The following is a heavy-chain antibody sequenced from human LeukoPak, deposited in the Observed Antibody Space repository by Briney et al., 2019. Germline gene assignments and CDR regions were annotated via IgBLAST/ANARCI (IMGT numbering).Heavy chain of an antibody. CDR2: INPSGGST. D-gene: IGHD3-22*01. CDR3: ARGGDYYDSSGSPYYYYYMDV. J-gene: IGHJ6*03. CDR1: GYTFTSYY. V-gene: IGHV1-46*01. Sequence: ASVKVSCKASGYTFTSYYMHWVRQAPGQEREGMGIINPSGGSTRYAQKLQGIVTMTRDMSTSTVYMELSSLRSEDTAVYYCARGGDYYDSSGSPYYYYYMDVWGKGTTVTVSS.